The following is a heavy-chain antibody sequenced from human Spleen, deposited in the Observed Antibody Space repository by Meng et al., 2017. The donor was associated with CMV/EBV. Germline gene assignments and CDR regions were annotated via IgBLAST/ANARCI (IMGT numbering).Heavy chain of an antibody. D-gene: IGHD6-19*01. CDR2: IYYSGST. CDR1: GGSIGSGGFY. CDR3: ARGNSGREWFDP. V-gene: IGHV4-31*03. Sequence: QGQLQGAGPGLVQPSQPLSLTCTVSGGSIGSGGFYWSWIRQHPGKGLEWIGYIYYSGSTYYNPSLRSRVAISIDTSKNQFSLKLTSVTAADTAVYYCARGNSGREWFDPWGQGTLVTVSS. J-gene: IGHJ5*02.